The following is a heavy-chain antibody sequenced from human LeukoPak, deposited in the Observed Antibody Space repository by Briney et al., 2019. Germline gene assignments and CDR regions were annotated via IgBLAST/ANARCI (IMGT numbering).Heavy chain of an antibody. CDR3: ARALGYCSSTSCFYFDY. CDR2: IKQDGSEK. V-gene: IGHV3-7*01. J-gene: IGHJ4*02. Sequence: PGGSLRLSCAASGFTFSSYWMSWVRQAPGKGLEWVANIKQDGSEKYYVDSVKGRFTISRGNAKNSLYLQMNSLRAEDTAVYYCARALGYCSSTSCFYFDYWGQGTLVTVSS. CDR1: GFTFSSYW. D-gene: IGHD2-2*01.